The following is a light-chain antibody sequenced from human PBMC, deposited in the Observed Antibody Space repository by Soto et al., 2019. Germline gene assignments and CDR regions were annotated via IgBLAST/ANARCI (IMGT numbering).Light chain of an antibody. CDR3: QQYGTSPYT. J-gene: IGKJ2*01. CDR2: AAS. Sequence: ELVLTQSPGTLSLSQGERATLSCRASQSVSRNYLAWYQQKPGQAPRLLIYAASSRATVFPDRFSGSGSGTDFTLTVSRLEPDDAAVYSCQQYGTSPYTFGQGTKLEIK. V-gene: IGKV3-20*01. CDR1: QSVSRNY.